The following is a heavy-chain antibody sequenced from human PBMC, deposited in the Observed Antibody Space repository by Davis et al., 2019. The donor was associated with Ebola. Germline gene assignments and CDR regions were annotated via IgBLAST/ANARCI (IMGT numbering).Heavy chain of an antibody. J-gene: IGHJ6*02. CDR2: IWYDGSNK. Sequence: PGGSLRLSCAASGFTFSSYGMYWVRQAPGKGLEWVAVIWYDGSNKYYADSVKGRFTISRDNSKNTLYLQMNSLRAEDTAVYYCARGGAMEYYYYGMDVWGQGTTVTVSS. CDR3: ARGGAMEYYYYGMDV. V-gene: IGHV3-33*07. D-gene: IGHD1-26*01. CDR1: GFTFSSYG.